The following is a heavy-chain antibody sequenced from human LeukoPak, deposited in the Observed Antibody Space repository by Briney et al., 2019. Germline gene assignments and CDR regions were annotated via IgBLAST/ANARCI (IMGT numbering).Heavy chain of an antibody. CDR3: ARLSNYGGHSGDGY. D-gene: IGHD4-23*01. CDR2: IFYSGTT. CDR1: GGATSSCNYY. V-gene: IGHV4-39*01. J-gene: IGHJ4*02. Sequence: KPSETLSLTCTVSGGATSSCNYYWAWIRQPPGKGLEWIGSIFYSGTTHYNPSLKSRVTISVDTSKNQFSLKLTSVTAADTAVYYCARLSNYGGHSGDGYWGQGTLVTVPS.